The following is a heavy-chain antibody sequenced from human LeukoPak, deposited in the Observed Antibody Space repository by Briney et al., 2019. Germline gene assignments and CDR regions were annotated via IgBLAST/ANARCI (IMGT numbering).Heavy chain of an antibody. CDR1: GFTFSSYD. D-gene: IGHD2-2*01. CDR2: ISGSGGGT. J-gene: IGHJ6*03. CDR3: SRDWGDCSSTSCYVYYYYYYMDV. Sequence: GGSLRLSCAASGFTFSSYDMSWVRQAPGKGLEWVSVISGSGGGTDYADSVKGRFTTSIDISKNTLYLQMNSLRAEDTAVYYCSRDWGDCSSTSCYVYYYYYYMDVWGKGTTVTVSS. V-gene: IGHV3-23*01.